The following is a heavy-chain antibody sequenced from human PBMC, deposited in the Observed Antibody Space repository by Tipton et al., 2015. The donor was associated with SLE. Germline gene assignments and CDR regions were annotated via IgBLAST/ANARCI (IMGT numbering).Heavy chain of an antibody. CDR2: INHSGST. J-gene: IGHJ4*02. V-gene: IGHV4-34*01. Sequence: LRLSCAVYGGSSSGYYWSWIRQPPGKGLEWIGEINHSGSTNYNPSLKSRVTISVDTSKNQFSLKLSSVTAADTAVYYCARGRGYYYDSSGRSFDYWGQGTLVTVSS. D-gene: IGHD3-22*01. CDR1: GGSSSGYY. CDR3: ARGRGYYYDSSGRSFDY.